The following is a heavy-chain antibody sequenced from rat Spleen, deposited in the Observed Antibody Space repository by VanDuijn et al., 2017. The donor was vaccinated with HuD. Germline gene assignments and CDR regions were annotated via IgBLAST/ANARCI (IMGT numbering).Heavy chain of an antibody. CDR2: ISSDGSST. J-gene: IGHJ4*01. Sequence: EVQLVESGGGLVQPGRSLKLSCAASGFTFSDYNMAWVRQAPKKGLEWVATISSDGSSTYYRDSVKGRFTISRDNAKSTLYLQMDSLRSEDTATYYCARHNSGYGVMDAWGQGASVTVSS. V-gene: IGHV5-7*01. CDR3: ARHNSGYGVMDA. CDR1: GFTFSDYN. D-gene: IGHD4-3*01.